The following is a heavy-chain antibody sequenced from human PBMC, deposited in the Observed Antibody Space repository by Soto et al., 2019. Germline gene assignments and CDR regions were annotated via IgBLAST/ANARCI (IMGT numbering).Heavy chain of an antibody. D-gene: IGHD2-15*01. CDR1: GGSISSGGYY. CDR3: ARAQVGYCSGGSCYSRAFDI. V-gene: IGHV4-31*03. CDR2: IYYSGST. Sequence: QVQLQESGPGLVKPSQTLSLTCTVSGGSISSGGYYWSWIRQHPGKGLEWIGYIYYSGSTYYNPSLKSRVTISVETSKNQFSLKLSSVTAADTAVYYCARAQVGYCSGGSCYSRAFDIWGQGTMVTVSS. J-gene: IGHJ3*02.